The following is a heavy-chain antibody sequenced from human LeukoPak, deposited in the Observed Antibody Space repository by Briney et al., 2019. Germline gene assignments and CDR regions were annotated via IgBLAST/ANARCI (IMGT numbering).Heavy chain of an antibody. CDR2: ISAYNGNT. CDR3: ARDSSGYYVSRAPDY. J-gene: IGHJ4*02. CDR1: GGTFSSYT. D-gene: IGHD3-22*01. Sequence: ASVTVSCKASGGTFSSYTISWVRKAPGQGLELMGWISAYNGNTNYAQKLQGRVTMTTDTSTSTAYMELRSLRSDDTAVYYCARDSSGYYVSRAPDYWGQGTLVTVSS. V-gene: IGHV1-18*01.